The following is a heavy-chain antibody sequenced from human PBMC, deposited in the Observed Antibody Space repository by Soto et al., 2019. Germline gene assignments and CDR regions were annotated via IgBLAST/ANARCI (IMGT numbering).Heavy chain of an antibody. CDR1: GFTFSNYA. Sequence: PGGSRRLSWVASGFTFSNYAMSWVRQAPGKGLEWVSGISASGRDTYYADSVKDRFTISRDSSKNTLYLQMNSLRAEDTGTYYCAKGKTSGWYYFDYWGQGALVTVSS. V-gene: IGHV3-23*01. J-gene: IGHJ4*02. CDR2: ISASGRDT. D-gene: IGHD6-19*01. CDR3: AKGKTSGWYYFDY.